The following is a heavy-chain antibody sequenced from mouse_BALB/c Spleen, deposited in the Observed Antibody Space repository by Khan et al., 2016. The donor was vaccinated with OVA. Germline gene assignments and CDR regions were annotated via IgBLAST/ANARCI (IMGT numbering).Heavy chain of an antibody. CDR2: MIYSGNT. CDR3: ARTTYRYAFVY. J-gene: IGHJ3*01. CDR1: GDSITSGY. Sequence: EVQLQESGPSLVKPSQTLSLTCSVTGDSITSGYWNWIRKFPGNKLEYMGYMIYSGNTYYNPSLKSRISITRTTSKNQYYLQLNSVTTADRATYYCARTTYRYAFVYWGQGTLVTVSA. D-gene: IGHD2-14*01. V-gene: IGHV3-8*02.